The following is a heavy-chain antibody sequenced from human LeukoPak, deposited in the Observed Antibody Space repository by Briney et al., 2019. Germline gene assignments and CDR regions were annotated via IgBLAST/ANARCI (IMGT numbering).Heavy chain of an antibody. CDR2: ISWNSGSI. CDR3: AKDSVVTSSNRIYGMDV. J-gene: IGHJ6*02. CDR1: GFTFDDYA. Sequence: GGSLRLSCAASGFTFDDYAMHRVPQAPGKGLEWVSGISWNSGSIGYADSVKGRFTISRDNDKNCLYLQMNSLRAEDTALYYCAKDSVVTSSNRIYGMDVWGQGITVTVSS. D-gene: IGHD4-11*01. V-gene: IGHV3-9*01.